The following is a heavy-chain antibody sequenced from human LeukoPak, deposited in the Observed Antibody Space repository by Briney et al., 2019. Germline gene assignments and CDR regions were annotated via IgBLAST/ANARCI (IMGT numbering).Heavy chain of an antibody. CDR1: GVSFSGYY. J-gene: IGHJ4*02. CDR2: INHSGST. V-gene: IGHV4-34*01. Sequence: SETLSLTCAGYGVSFSGYYWSWIRQPPGKGLEWIGEINHSGSTNYDPSLKSRVTISVDTSKNQFSLKLSSVTAADTAVYYCARLRSYYPPGFDYWGQGTLVTVSS. CDR3: ARLRSYYPPGFDY. D-gene: IGHD3-10*01.